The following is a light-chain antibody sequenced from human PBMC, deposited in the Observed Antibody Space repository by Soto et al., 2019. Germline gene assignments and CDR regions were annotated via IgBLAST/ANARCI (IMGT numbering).Light chain of an antibody. CDR1: QGIRND. Sequence: AIQMTQSPSSLSASVGDRVTITCRASQGIRNDLGWYQQKPGKAPKLLIYAASSLQSGVPSRFSGSRSGTDFTLTITRLQPDDVPTYYCQHYNSFSRTFGQGTKVDIK. J-gene: IGKJ1*01. CDR3: QHYNSFSRT. V-gene: IGKV1-6*01. CDR2: AAS.